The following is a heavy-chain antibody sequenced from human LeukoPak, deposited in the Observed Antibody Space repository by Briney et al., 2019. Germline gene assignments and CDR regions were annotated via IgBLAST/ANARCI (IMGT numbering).Heavy chain of an antibody. Sequence: GGSLRLSCAASGFTFSSYAMSWVRQAPGKGLEWVSAISGSGGSTYYADSVEGRFTISRDNSKNTLYLQMNSLRAEDTAVYYCAKGGEGSSSAYYYYYMDVWGKGTTVTVSS. CDR1: GFTFSSYA. J-gene: IGHJ6*03. CDR2: ISGSGGST. CDR3: AKGGEGSSSAYYYYYMDV. V-gene: IGHV3-23*01. D-gene: IGHD6-6*01.